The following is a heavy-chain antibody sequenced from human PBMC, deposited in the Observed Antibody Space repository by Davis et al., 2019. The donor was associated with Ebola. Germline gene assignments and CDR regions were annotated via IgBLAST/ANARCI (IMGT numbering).Heavy chain of an antibody. CDR3: ARGRTVTDTRGLSWFDP. CDR2: INAGDGST. J-gene: IGHJ5*02. CDR1: EYTFIKYA. V-gene: IGHV1-3*01. Sequence: ASVKVSCKASEYTFIKYAIHWVRQAPGQRLEWMGGINAGDGSTKYSENFQGRLTVIRDTSASTAYMELYSLRSEDTAVYYCARGRTVTDTRGLSWFDPWGQGTLVTVSS. D-gene: IGHD6-19*01.